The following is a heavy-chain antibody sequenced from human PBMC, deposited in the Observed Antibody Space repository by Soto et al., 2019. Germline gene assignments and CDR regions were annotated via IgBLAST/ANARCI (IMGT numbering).Heavy chain of an antibody. CDR3: AHKGGRGAGMDV. Sequence: QITLKESGPTLVKPTQTLTLTCTFSGFSLSTSGVGVAWIRQSPGKALEWLALIYWDDDERYGPSLKTRLTITKDTSKNQVVLTMTNMDRVDTDTYYCAHKGGRGAGMDVWGQGTTVTVSS. CDR1: GFSLSTSGVG. CDR2: IYWDDDE. V-gene: IGHV2-5*05. D-gene: IGHD2-15*01. J-gene: IGHJ6*02.